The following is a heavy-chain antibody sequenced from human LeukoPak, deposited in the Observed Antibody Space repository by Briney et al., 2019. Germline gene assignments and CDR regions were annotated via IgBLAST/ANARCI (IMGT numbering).Heavy chain of an antibody. CDR3: ARDEDYRDSGRFYDALDI. J-gene: IGHJ3*02. D-gene: IGHD3-10*01. CDR2: MTGSGGSS. V-gene: IGHV3-23*01. Sequence: GGSLRLSCEASGLAFRNFAMSWVRQAPGKGLEWVSGMTGSGGSSYYADSVKGRFTISRDNAKNALYLQMNSLRAEDTAVYYCARDEDYRDSGRFYDALDIWGQGTMVTVSS. CDR1: GLAFRNFA.